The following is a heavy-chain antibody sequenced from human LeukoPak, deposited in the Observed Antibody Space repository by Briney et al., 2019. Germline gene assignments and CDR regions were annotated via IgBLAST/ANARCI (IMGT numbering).Heavy chain of an antibody. J-gene: IGHJ4*02. Sequence: ASVKVSCKASGYTFTSYGISWVRQAPGQGLEWMGWISAYNGNTNYAQKLQGRVTMTTDTSTSTAYMELRSLRSADTAVYYCASGYYDILTGYYSPPFDYWGQGTLVTVSS. V-gene: IGHV1-18*01. CDR1: GYTFTSYG. D-gene: IGHD3-9*01. CDR3: ASGYYDILTGYYSPPFDY. CDR2: ISAYNGNT.